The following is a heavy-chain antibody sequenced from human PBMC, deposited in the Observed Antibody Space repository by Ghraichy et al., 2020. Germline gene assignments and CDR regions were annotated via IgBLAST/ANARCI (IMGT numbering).Heavy chain of an antibody. CDR3: ARVYPPPLRYFDWFQWRAAFDI. D-gene: IGHD3-9*01. Sequence: SETLSLTCTVSGGSISSYYWSWIRQPPGKGLEWIGYIYYSGSTNYNPSLKSRVTISVDTSKNQFSLKLSSVTAADTAVYYCARVYPPPLRYFDWFQWRAAFDIWGQGTMVTVSS. V-gene: IGHV4-59*01. J-gene: IGHJ3*02. CDR2: IYYSGST. CDR1: GGSISSYY.